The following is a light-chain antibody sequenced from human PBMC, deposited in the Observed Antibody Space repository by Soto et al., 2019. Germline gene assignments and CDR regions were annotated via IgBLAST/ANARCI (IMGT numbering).Light chain of an antibody. V-gene: IGKV3-20*01. J-gene: IGKJ1*01. Sequence: EIVLTQSPGTLSLSPGERATLSCRASQSVSSSYLAWYQQKPGHAPRLLIYGASSRATGIPDRFSGSGSVTDSTLTISRLEPEDCAVYYCQQYGSSPQTFGQGTKVEIK. CDR1: QSVSSSY. CDR3: QQYGSSPQT. CDR2: GAS.